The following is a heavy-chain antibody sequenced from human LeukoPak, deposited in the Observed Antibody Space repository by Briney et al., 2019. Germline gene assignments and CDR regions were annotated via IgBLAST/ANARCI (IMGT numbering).Heavy chain of an antibody. V-gene: IGHV4-39*07. D-gene: IGHD3-16*01. Sequence: PSETLSLTCTVSGASISSNSYYWGWIRQPPGKGLEWIGGIYFSGSTYYNPSLKSRVTISVDTSKNQFSLKLSSVTAADTAVYYCARTRGTYYDYVWGQYYFDYWGQGTLVTVSS. CDR2: IYFSGST. J-gene: IGHJ4*02. CDR3: ARTRGTYYDYVWGQYYFDY. CDR1: GASISSNSYY.